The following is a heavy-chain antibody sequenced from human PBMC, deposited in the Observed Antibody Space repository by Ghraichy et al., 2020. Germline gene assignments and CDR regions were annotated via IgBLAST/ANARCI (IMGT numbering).Heavy chain of an antibody. CDR1: GFTFSSYA. D-gene: IGHD2-15*01. CDR3: AKDVLFPVSDGGFRVDY. V-gene: IGHV3-23*01. Sequence: GGSLRLSCAASGFTFSSYAMSWVRQAPGKGLEWVSAISGSGGSTYYADSVKGRFTISRDNSKNTLYLQMNSLRAEDTAVYYCAKDVLFPVSDGGFRVDYWGQGTLVTVSS. CDR2: ISGSGGST. J-gene: IGHJ4*02.